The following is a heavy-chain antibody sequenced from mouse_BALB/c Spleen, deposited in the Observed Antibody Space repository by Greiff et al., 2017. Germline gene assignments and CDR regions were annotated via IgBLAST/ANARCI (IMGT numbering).Heavy chain of an antibody. Sequence: EVKLQESGPGLVKPSQSLSLTCTVTGYSITSDYAWNWIRQFPGNKLEWMGYISYSGSTSYNPSLKSRISITRDTSKNQFFLQLNSVTTEDTATYYCARSVSYAMDYWGQGTSVTVSS. V-gene: IGHV3-2*02. CDR1: GYSITSDYA. CDR3: ARSVSYAMDY. J-gene: IGHJ4*01. CDR2: ISYSGST.